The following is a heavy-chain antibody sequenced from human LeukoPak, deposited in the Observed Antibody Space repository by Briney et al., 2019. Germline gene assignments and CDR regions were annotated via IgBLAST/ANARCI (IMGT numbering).Heavy chain of an antibody. J-gene: IGHJ6*03. CDR2: IRYDGSNK. CDR3: AKESISGNYYYYYMDV. D-gene: IGHD1-26*01. CDR1: GFTFSSYG. V-gene: IGHV3-30*02. Sequence: GGSLRLSCAASGFTFSSYGMHWVRQAPGKGLEWVAFIRYDGSNKYYADSVKGRFTISRDSSKNTLYLQMNSLRAEDTAVYYCAKESISGNYYYYYMDVWGKGTTVTVSS.